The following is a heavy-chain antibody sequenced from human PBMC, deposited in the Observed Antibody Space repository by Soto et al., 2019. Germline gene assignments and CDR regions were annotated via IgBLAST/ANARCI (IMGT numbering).Heavy chain of an antibody. CDR1: GYTFTSYG. Sequence: ASEKVSCKASGYTFTSYGTSWVRQAPGQGLEWMGWISAYNGNTNYAQKLQGRVTMTADTSTSTAYMELRSLRSDDTAVYYCARVLAPWDSSGYWGQGTLVTVSS. CDR2: ISAYNGNT. D-gene: IGHD3-22*01. V-gene: IGHV1-18*01. CDR3: ARVLAPWDSSGY. J-gene: IGHJ4*02.